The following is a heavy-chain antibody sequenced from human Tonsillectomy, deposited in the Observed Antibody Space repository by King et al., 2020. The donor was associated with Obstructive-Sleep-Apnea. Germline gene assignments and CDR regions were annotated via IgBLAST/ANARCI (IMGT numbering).Heavy chain of an antibody. D-gene: IGHD3-10*01. CDR2: VYSSGST. V-gene: IGHV4-59*02. CDR3: ARERDHYGSGHYYFYGLDV. J-gene: IGHJ6*02. CDR1: GGSVNGYL. Sequence: VQLQESGPGLVKPSDTLSLTCTIFGGSVNGYLWTWIRPPPGRGLEWIGCVYSSGSTTYTPSLESRVTMSLDTPKRQFSLKLTSATAADTAVYYCARERDHYGSGHYYFYGLDVWGPGTTVTVSS.